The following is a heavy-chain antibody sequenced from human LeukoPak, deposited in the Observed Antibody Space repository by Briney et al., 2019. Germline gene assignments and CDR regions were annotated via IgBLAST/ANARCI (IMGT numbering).Heavy chain of an antibody. D-gene: IGHD3-22*01. CDR3: ARALYYYDSSGYGPGFDY. J-gene: IGHJ4*02. Sequence: GRSLRLFCAVSGFTFSSYAMHWDRQAPGKGLEWVAVISYDGINKYYADSVKGRFTISRDNSKNTLYLQMNSLRAEDTAVYYCARALYYYDSSGYGPGFDYWGQGTLVTVSS. CDR2: ISYDGINK. CDR1: GFTFSSYA. V-gene: IGHV3-30-3*01.